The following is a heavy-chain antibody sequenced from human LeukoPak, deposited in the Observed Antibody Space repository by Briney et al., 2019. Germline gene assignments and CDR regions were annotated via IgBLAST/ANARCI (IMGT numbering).Heavy chain of an antibody. J-gene: IGHJ4*02. Sequence: PGGSLRLSCAASGFTFSNYAMNWVRQAPGKGLEWVSTIGSSGGSTYYADSVTGRFTISRDNSKNTLYLQMNGLRVEDTAVYYCAKLPVAGLYFDYWGQGTLVTVSS. CDR2: IGSSGGST. CDR1: GFTFSNYA. D-gene: IGHD6-19*01. CDR3: AKLPVAGLYFDY. V-gene: IGHV3-23*01.